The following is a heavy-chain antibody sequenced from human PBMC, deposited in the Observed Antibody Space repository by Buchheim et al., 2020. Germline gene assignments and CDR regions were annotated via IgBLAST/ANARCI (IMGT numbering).Heavy chain of an antibody. D-gene: IGHD6-13*01. CDR1: GFTFSDYY. CDR3: AKRAGGSSSWAPMDV. Sequence: QVQLVESGGGLVKPGGSLRLSCAASGFTFSDYYMSWIRQAPGKGLEWVAVILYDGSKEYCADSVKGRFTISRDNSKNTMYFQMNSLRAEDTAVYYCAKRAGGSSSWAPMDVWGKGTT. CDR2: ILYDGSKE. J-gene: IGHJ6*03. V-gene: IGHV3-30*18.